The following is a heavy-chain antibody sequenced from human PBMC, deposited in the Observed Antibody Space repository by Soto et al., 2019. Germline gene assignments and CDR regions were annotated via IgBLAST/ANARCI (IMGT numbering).Heavy chain of an antibody. CDR3: AKDRSLEWGNWDYYMDV. CDR2: ISGSGGST. V-gene: IGHV3-23*01. D-gene: IGHD3-3*01. Sequence: PGGSLRLSCAASGFTFSSYAMSWVRQAPGKGLEWVSAISGSGGSTYYADSVKGRFTISRDNSKNTLYLQMNSLRAEDTAVYYCAKDRSLEWGNWDYYMDVWGKGTTVTVSS. CDR1: GFTFSSYA. J-gene: IGHJ6*03.